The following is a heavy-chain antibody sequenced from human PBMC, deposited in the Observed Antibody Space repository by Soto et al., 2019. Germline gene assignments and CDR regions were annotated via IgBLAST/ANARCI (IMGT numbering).Heavy chain of an antibody. CDR1: GGSFSGYY. CDR3: ARILGNSGSYGGIFRYYYYGMDV. D-gene: IGHD1-26*01. V-gene: IGHV4-34*01. Sequence: SETLSLTCAVYGGSFSGYYWSWIRQPPGKGLEWIGEINHSGSTNYNPSLKSRVTISVDTYKNQFSLKLSSVTAADTAVYYCARILGNSGSYGGIFRYYYYGMDVWGQGTTVTVSS. CDR2: INHSGST. J-gene: IGHJ6*02.